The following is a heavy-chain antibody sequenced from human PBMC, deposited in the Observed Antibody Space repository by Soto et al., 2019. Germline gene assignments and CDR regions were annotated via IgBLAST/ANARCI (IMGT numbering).Heavy chain of an antibody. CDR1: GFTFSSYW. Sequence: GGSLRLSCAASGFTFSSYWMHWVRQAPGKGLVLVSRINSDGSSTSYADSVKGRFTISRDNAKNTLYLQMNSLRAEDTAVYYCARRAEDDFWSGYYLWFDPWGQGTLVTVSS. CDR3: ARRAEDDFWSGYYLWFDP. V-gene: IGHV3-74*01. CDR2: INSDGSST. D-gene: IGHD3-3*01. J-gene: IGHJ5*02.